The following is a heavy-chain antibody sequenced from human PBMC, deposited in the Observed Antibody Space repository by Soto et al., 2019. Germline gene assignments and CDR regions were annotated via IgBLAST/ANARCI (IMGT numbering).Heavy chain of an antibody. Sequence: PGGSLRLSCAASGFTFSSYSMNWVRQAPGKGLEWVSYISSSSTIYYADSVKGRFTISRDNAKNSLYLQMNSLRDEDTAVYYCATSIAARPWEIYYYGMDVWGQGTTVTVSS. V-gene: IGHV3-48*02. D-gene: IGHD6-6*01. CDR1: GFTFSSYS. CDR3: ATSIAARPWEIYYYGMDV. CDR2: ISSSSTI. J-gene: IGHJ6*02.